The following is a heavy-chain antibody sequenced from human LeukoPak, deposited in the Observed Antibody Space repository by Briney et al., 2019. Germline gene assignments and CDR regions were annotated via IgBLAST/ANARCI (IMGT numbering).Heavy chain of an antibody. J-gene: IGHJ4*02. CDR3: ARGGYYYDSSGFFAFDY. V-gene: IGHV4-59*01. D-gene: IGHD3-22*01. CDR2: IYHTGNI. CDR1: GASITSYY. Sequence: SETLSLTCTVSGASITSYYWTWIRQPPGKGLEWIGYIYHTGNIKYSPSLNSRVTISIDTSNNQLSLKLTSVTAADTAVYYCARGGYYYDSSGFFAFDYWGQGTLVTVSS.